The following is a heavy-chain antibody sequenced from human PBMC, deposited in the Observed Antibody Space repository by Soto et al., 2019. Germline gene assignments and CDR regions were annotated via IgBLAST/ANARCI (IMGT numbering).Heavy chain of an antibody. CDR2: INPNSGVT. D-gene: IGHD5-12*01. CDR1: GDNFTGYY. J-gene: IGHJ6*03. Sequence: QVQLVQSGAEVKKPGASVTVSCRASGDNFTGYYMHWVRQAPGQGLEWMGWINPNSGVTKSAPKFQGWVTMTRETSIRTVYMELSRLRSDDTAVYYCARESGGATATLDYYYFYMDVWGTGTTVTVSS. V-gene: IGHV1-2*04. CDR3: ARESGGATATLDYYYFYMDV.